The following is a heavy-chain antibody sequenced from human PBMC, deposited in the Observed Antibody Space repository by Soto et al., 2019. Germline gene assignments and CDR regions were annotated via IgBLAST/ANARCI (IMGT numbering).Heavy chain of an antibody. CDR1: GFTFNAYA. Sequence: DVQLLESGGGLVEPGGSLRLSCAASGFTFNAYAMTWVRQAPGKGLEWVSAIGGSGGNRYYAASVKGRFTISRDNSKDTVDLQMNSLRVEDTAVYFCARVASDYINSVDHWGQGILDTVSS. J-gene: IGHJ4*02. CDR3: ARVASDYINSVDH. CDR2: IGGSGGNR. V-gene: IGHV3-23*01. D-gene: IGHD4-4*01.